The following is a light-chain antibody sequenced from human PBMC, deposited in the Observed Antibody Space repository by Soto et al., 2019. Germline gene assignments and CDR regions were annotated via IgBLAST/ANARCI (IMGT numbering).Light chain of an antibody. CDR2: SNN. CDR1: SSNIGSST. J-gene: IGLJ2*01. CDR3: AAWDDSLNGVE. V-gene: IGLV1-44*01. Sequence: QSVLTQPPSASGTPGQRVTISCSGSSSNIGSSTVNWYQHLPGTAPTLLIYSNNARSSGVPDRFSGSKSGTSASLAISGLQSADEADYYCAAWDDSLNGVEFGGGTKLTVL.